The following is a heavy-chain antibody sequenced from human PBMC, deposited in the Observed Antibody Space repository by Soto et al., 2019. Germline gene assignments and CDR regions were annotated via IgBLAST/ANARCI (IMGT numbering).Heavy chain of an antibody. CDR1: GGSISSYR. J-gene: IGHJ5*02. CDR2: LNNYVNT. D-gene: IGHD1-7*01. V-gene: IGHV4-4*07. Sequence: QVQLQESGPGLVRPSETLSLTCTVSGGSISSYRWSWIRQPAGKGLEWIGRLNNYVNTHYNPSLKSRVTVSVDTSRNQFFLTLRSVSAADSAVYHCGREGGETWDYEASWGQGTPVTVSS. CDR3: GREGGETWDYEAS.